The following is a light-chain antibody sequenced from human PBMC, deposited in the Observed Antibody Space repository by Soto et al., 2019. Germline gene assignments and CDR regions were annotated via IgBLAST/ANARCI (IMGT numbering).Light chain of an antibody. CDR3: QRYNSYSEA. J-gene: IGKJ1*01. CDR2: KAS. Sequence: DIQMTQSPSTLSGSVGDRGTITCRASQTISSWLAWYQQKPGKAPKLLIYKASTLKSGVPSRFSGSESGTEFALTISSLQPEDFATYNCQRYNSYSEAFGQGTKVDIK. CDR1: QTISSW. V-gene: IGKV1-5*03.